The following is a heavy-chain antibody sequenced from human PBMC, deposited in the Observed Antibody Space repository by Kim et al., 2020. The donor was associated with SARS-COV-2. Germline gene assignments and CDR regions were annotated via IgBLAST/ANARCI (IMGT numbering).Heavy chain of an antibody. CDR3: ARSRQQPTPFDY. V-gene: IGHV4-30-2*04. D-gene: IGHD6-13*01. J-gene: IGHJ4*02. Sequence: YYNPSLKSRVTISVDTSKNQFSLKLSSVTAADTAVYYCARSRQQPTPFDYWGQGTLVTVSS.